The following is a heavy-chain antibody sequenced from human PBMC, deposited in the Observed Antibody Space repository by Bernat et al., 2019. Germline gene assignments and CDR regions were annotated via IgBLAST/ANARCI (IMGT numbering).Heavy chain of an antibody. V-gene: IGHV3-21*01. Sequence: EVQLVESGGGLVNPGGSLRLSCAASGFTFSSYSMNWVRQAPGKGLEWVSSISSNSNYIYYADSVKGRFTISRDNAKNSLYLQMNSLRAEDTAVYYCARDRHDYGDKAPDYWGQGTLVTVSS. CDR2: ISSNSNYI. D-gene: IGHD4-17*01. CDR1: GFTFSSYS. J-gene: IGHJ4*02. CDR3: ARDRHDYGDKAPDY.